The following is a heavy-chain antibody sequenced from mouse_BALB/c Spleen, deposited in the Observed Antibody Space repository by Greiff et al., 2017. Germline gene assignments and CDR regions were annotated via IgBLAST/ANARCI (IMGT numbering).Heavy chain of an antibody. Sequence: EVKVVESGGGLVQPGGSLRLSCATSGFTFTDYYMSWVRQPPGKALEWLGFIRNKANGYTTEYSASVKGRFTISRDNSQSILYLQMNTLRAEDSATYYCARGGGGSSRYFDVWGAGTTVTVSS. D-gene: IGHD1-1*01. CDR2: IRNKANGYTT. CDR1: GFTFTDYY. J-gene: IGHJ1*01. V-gene: IGHV7-3*02. CDR3: ARGGGGSSRYFDV.